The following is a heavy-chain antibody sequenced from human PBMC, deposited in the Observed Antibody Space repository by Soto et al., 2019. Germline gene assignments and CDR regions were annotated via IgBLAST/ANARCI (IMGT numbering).Heavy chain of an antibody. V-gene: IGHV3-53*01. CDR2: IYSGGST. D-gene: IGHD5-12*01. Sequence: PGGSLRLSCAASGFTVSSNYMSWVRQAPGKGLEWVSVIYSGGSTYYADSVKGRFTISRDNSKNTLYLQMNSLRAEDTAVYYCARHGGYSGYDLLWSPRYYYYGMDLWGQGRTATV. J-gene: IGHJ6*02. CDR1: GFTVSSNY. CDR3: ARHGGYSGYDLLWSPRYYYYGMDL.